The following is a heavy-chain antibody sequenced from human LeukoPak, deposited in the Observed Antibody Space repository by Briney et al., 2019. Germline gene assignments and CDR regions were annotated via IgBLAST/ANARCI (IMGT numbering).Heavy chain of an antibody. Sequence: ASVKVSCKASGYIFTNYYMHWVRQAPGRGLEWVGWINPNSGDTDFAQNFQGRVTMTRDTSISTVYMELTSLRSDDTAVYYCARDGGTALDSWGQGTLVTVSS. J-gene: IGHJ4*02. CDR3: ARDGGTALDS. CDR1: GYIFTNYY. D-gene: IGHD2-21*02. V-gene: IGHV1-2*02. CDR2: INPNSGDT.